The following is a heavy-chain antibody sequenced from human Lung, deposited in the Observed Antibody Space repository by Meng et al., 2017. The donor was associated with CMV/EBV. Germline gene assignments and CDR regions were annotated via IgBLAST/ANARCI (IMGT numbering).Heavy chain of an antibody. CDR3: VRGTLRFLECFEGGWFDP. J-gene: IGHJ5*02. D-gene: IGHD3-3*01. Sequence: GASLKISCKTSGYAFTTYLVGWVHQKPGNGLEWMGIINPADSNTRYSPFFQGQVTISADKSTSTAYLQWSSLRASDTAMYYCVRGTLRFLECFEGGWFDPWGQGTPVTVSS. CDR2: INPADSNT. CDR1: GYAFTTYL. V-gene: IGHV5-51*07.